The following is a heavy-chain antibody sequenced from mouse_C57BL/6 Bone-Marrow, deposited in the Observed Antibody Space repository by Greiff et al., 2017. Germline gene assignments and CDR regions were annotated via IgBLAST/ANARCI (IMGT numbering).Heavy chain of an antibody. Sequence: VQLKQSGPELVKPGASVKITCKASGYSFPDYNMNWVKQSNGKSLEWSGVSKPNYGNTSYNQKFKGKATFTVDRSSSSSYMQLNSLTSEDSAVYYCAREVGSSHLFAYWGQGTLVPVSA. CDR1: GYSFPDYN. V-gene: IGHV1-39*01. CDR2: SKPNYGNT. CDR3: AREVGSSHLFAY. D-gene: IGHD1-1*01. J-gene: IGHJ3*01.